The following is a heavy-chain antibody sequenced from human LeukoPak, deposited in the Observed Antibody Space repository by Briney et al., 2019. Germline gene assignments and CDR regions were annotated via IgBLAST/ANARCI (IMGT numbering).Heavy chain of an antibody. CDR1: GYTFTGYY. CDR3: ARGKEYSYGPTGY. D-gene: IGHD5-18*01. V-gene: IGHV1-2*02. CDR2: INPNSGGT. J-gene: IGHJ4*02. Sequence: WASVKVSCKASGYTFTGYYMHWVRQAPGQGLEWMGWINPNSGGTNYAQKFQGRVTMTRDTSISTAYMELSRLRSDDTAVYYCARGKEYSYGPTGYWGQGTLVTVSS.